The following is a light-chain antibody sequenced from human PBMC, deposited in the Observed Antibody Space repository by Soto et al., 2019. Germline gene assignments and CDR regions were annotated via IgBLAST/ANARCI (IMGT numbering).Light chain of an antibody. CDR3: NSFTTSSTLV. Sequence: QSALTQPASVSGSPGQSITISCTGTSSDVGAYNYVSWYQHHPGKAPKLMIYDVSNRPSGVSNRFSGSKSGNTASLTISGLQAEDESDYYCNSFTTSSTLVFCGVTKLTVL. CDR2: DVS. J-gene: IGLJ2*01. V-gene: IGLV2-14*03. CDR1: SSDVGAYNY.